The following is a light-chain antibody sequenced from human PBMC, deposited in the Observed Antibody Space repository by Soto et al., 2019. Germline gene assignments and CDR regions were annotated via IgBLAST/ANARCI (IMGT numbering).Light chain of an antibody. CDR2: AAS. CDR1: QGISSW. V-gene: IGKV1-12*01. CDR3: QQATSFPLT. Sequence: DIQMTQSPSSVSASVGERVTITCRASQGISSWLGWYQQKTGKAPKLLIYAASSLQSGVPSRFSGSGSGTDFTLTISSLQAEDFATYYCQQATSFPLTFGGGTKVEIK. J-gene: IGKJ4*01.